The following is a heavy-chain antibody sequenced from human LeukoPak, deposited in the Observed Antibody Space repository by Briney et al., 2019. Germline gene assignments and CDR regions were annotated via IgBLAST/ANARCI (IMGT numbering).Heavy chain of an antibody. J-gene: IGHJ4*02. D-gene: IGHD6-13*01. Sequence: PSETLSLTCTVSGYSISSGYYWGWIRQPPGKGLEWIGSIYHSGRTYYNPSLKSRVTISVDTSKNQFSLKLSSVTAADTAVYYCARSSSLAAVFDYWGQGTLVTVSS. CDR3: ARSSSLAAVFDY. CDR1: GYSISSGYY. V-gene: IGHV4-38-2*02. CDR2: IYHSGRT.